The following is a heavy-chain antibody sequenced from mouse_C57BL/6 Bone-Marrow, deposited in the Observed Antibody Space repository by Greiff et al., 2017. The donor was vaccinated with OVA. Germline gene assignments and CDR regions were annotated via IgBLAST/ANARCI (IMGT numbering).Heavy chain of an antibody. Sequence: QVQLKQPGAELVMPGASVKLSCKASGYTFTSYWMHWVKQRPGQGLEWIGEIDPSDSYTNYNQKFKGKSTLTVDKSSSTAYMQLSSLTSEDSAVYYSAREGYGSSSYYAMDYWGQGTSVTVSS. V-gene: IGHV1-69*01. J-gene: IGHJ4*01. CDR2: IDPSDSYT. D-gene: IGHD1-1*01. CDR1: GYTFTSYW. CDR3: AREGYGSSSYYAMDY.